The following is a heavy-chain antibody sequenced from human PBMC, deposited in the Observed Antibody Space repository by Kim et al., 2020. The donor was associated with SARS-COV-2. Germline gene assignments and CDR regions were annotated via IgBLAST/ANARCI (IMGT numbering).Heavy chain of an antibody. J-gene: IGHJ3*02. Sequence: GGSLRLSCAASGFTFSSYSMNWVRQAPGKGLEWVSSISSSSSYIYYADSVKGRFTISRDNAKNSLYLQMNSLRAEDTAVYYCARAVSYWSRSGADILTGYYPPGGAFDIWGQGTMVTVSS. CDR2: ISSSSSYI. D-gene: IGHD3-9*01. CDR1: GFTFSSYS. CDR3: ARAVSYWSRSGADILTGYYPPGGAFDI. V-gene: IGHV3-21*01.